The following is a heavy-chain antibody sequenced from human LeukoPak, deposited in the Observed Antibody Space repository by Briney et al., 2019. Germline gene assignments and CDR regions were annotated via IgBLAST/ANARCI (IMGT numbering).Heavy chain of an antibody. CDR3: ARVVPAAPDGSNRFDP. Sequence: GASVKVSCKASGYTFTSYGISWVRQAPGQGLEWMGWISAYNGNTNYAQKLQGRVTMTTDTSTSTAYMELRSLRSDDTAVYYCARVVPAAPDGSNRFDPWGQGTLVTVSS. CDR1: GYTFTSYG. D-gene: IGHD2-2*01. CDR2: ISAYNGNT. J-gene: IGHJ5*02. V-gene: IGHV1-18*01.